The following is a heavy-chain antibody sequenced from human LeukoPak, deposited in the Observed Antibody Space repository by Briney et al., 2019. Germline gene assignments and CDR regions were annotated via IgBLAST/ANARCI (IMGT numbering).Heavy chain of an antibody. CDR3: ARDRATITKSFDY. J-gene: IGHJ4*02. CDR2: INPNSGGT. CDR1: GYTFTGYY. Sequence: ASVKVSCKASGYTFTGYYMHWVRQAPGQGLEWMGWINPNSGGTNYAQKFQGRVTMTRDTSISTAYMELSRLRSDDTAVYYCARDRATITKSFDYWGQGTLVTVSS. V-gene: IGHV1-2*02. D-gene: IGHD5-24*01.